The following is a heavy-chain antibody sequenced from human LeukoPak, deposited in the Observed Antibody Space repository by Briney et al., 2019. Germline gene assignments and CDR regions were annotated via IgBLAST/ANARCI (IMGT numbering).Heavy chain of an antibody. Sequence: SETLSLTCTVSGYSISSGYYWGWIRQPPGKGLEWIGSFYHSGSTYYNPSLKSRVTISLDTSKNHFSLKLSSVTAADTAVYYCARARLRYFDWLSQYYFDFWGQGTLVTVSS. V-gene: IGHV4-38-2*02. J-gene: IGHJ4*02. D-gene: IGHD3-9*01. CDR3: ARARLRYFDWLSQYYFDF. CDR2: FYHSGST. CDR1: GYSISSGYY.